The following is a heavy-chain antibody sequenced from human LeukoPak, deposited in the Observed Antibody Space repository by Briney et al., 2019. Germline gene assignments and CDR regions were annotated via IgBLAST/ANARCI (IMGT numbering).Heavy chain of an antibody. J-gene: IGHJ4*02. CDR1: GGSISSSNYY. Sequence: PSETLSLTCTVSGGSISSSNYYWGWIRQPPGKELEWIGSIYYSGSTYYKPSLKSRLTISLDTSKNQFSLKLSSVTAADTAVYYCAKVTGTYYDFWSGYPFDYWGQGTLVTVSS. D-gene: IGHD3-3*01. CDR3: AKVTGTYYDFWSGYPFDY. CDR2: IYYSGST. V-gene: IGHV4-39*07.